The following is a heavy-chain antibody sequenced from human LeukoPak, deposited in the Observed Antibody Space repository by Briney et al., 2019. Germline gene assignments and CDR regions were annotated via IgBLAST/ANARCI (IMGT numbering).Heavy chain of an antibody. D-gene: IGHD3-3*01. V-gene: IGHV3-11*04. CDR1: GFTFSDYY. J-gene: IGHJ4*02. Sequence: PGGSLRLSCAASGFTFSDYYMSWIRQAPGKGLEWVSHISRTGVTIYYADSVKGRFTISRDNAKNSLHLQMSSLRAEDTAVYYCARVKGSVFVSDFDYWGQGTLVTVSS. CDR2: ISRTGVTI. CDR3: ARVKGSVFVSDFDY.